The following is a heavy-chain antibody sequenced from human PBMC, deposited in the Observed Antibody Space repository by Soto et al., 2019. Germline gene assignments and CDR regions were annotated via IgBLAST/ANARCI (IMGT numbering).Heavy chain of an antibody. CDR1: GYTLTELS. V-gene: IGHV1-24*01. D-gene: IGHD3-10*01. J-gene: IGHJ4*02. CDR3: ATDPLRFGILDY. Sequence: GASVKVSCKVSGYTLTELSMHWVRQAPGKGLEWMGGFDPEDGETIYAQKFQGRVTMTEDTSTDTAYMELSSLRSEDTAVYYCATDPLRFGILDYWGQGTLVTVSS. CDR2: FDPEDGET.